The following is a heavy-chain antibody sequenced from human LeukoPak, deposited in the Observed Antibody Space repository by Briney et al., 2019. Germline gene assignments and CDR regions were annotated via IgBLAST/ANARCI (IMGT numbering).Heavy chain of an antibody. CDR3: ARNDFGSGWLGDY. D-gene: IGHD6-19*01. Sequence: GGSLRLSCAASGFTFSNAWMSWVRQAPGKGLEWVSTIGGSGGGTYYAESVKGRFIISRDTSKNTLFLQMNSLRAEDTALYYCARNDFGSGWLGDYWGQGTLVTVFS. CDR2: IGGSGGGT. CDR1: GFTFSNAW. V-gene: IGHV3-23*01. J-gene: IGHJ4*02.